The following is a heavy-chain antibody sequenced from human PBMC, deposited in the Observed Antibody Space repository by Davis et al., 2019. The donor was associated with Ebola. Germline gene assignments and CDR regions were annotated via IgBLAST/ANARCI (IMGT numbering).Heavy chain of an antibody. CDR1: GFTFSSYA. J-gene: IGHJ6*03. CDR2: ISYDGSNK. Sequence: GESLKISCAASGFTFSSYAMHWVCQAPGQGLEWVAVISYDGSNKYYAASVKGRFTISRDNSKNTLYLQMNSLRAADTAVYYCARESLPGDIVVVPAARDYYYYMDVWGKGTTVTVSS. V-gene: IGHV3-30-3*01. CDR3: ARESLPGDIVVVPAARDYYYYMDV. D-gene: IGHD2-2*01.